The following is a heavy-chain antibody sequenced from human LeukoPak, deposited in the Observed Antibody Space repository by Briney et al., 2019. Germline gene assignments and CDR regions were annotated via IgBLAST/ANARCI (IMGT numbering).Heavy chain of an antibody. D-gene: IGHD5/OR15-5a*01. CDR2: INPNSGGT. Sequence: VASVKVSCKASGYTFTGYYMHRVRQAPGRGLEWMGRINPNSGGTNYAQKFQGRVTMARDTSISSAYMELSRLRSADTSVYYCARAVSTIADFDYWGQGTLVTVSS. CDR3: ARAVSTIADFDY. J-gene: IGHJ4*02. V-gene: IGHV1-2*06. CDR1: GYTFTGYY.